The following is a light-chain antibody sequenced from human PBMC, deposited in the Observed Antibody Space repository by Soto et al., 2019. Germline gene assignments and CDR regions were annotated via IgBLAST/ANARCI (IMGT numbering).Light chain of an antibody. CDR1: QSVSTY. J-gene: IGKJ4*01. CDR2: DAS. Sequence: EIVLTQSPATLSLSPGERATLSCRASQSVSTYLAWYQQRPGQAPRLLIYDASKRVPGIPVRFSGSGSGTDFTLTISSLEPEGFTVYYCQQRSNWPSLTFGGGTKVDIK. V-gene: IGKV3-11*01. CDR3: QQRSNWPSLT.